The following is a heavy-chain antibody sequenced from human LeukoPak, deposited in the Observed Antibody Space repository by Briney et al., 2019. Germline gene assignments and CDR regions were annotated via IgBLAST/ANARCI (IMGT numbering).Heavy chain of an antibody. CDR2: LKSDGSST. CDR1: GFTFSSYG. CDR3: ATELWLQRAVDY. V-gene: IGHV3-74*01. D-gene: IGHD6-19*01. Sequence: GGSLRLSCAASGFTFSSYGMHWVRQAPGKGLVWVSRLKSDGSSTSYADSVKGRFTTSSDNAKNPLYLQLNSLRAEDRAVYYWATELWLQRAVDYWGQGTLVTASS. J-gene: IGHJ4*02.